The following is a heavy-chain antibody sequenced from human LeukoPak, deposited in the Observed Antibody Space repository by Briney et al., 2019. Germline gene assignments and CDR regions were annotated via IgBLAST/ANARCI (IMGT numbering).Heavy chain of an antibody. CDR2: INHSGST. J-gene: IGHJ4*02. Sequence: PSETLSLTCAVYGGSFSGYYWSWIRQPPGKGLEWIGEINHSGSTNYNPSLKSRVTISVDTSKNQFSLKLSSVTAADTAVYYCARGYNWNDLVFDYWGQGTLVTVSS. CDR3: ARGYNWNDLVFDY. D-gene: IGHD1-20*01. V-gene: IGHV4-34*01. CDR1: GGSFSGYY.